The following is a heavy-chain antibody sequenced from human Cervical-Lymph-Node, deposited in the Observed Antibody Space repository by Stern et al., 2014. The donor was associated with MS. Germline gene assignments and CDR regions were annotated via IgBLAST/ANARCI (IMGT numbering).Heavy chain of an antibody. CDR3: ARDPQYSSSWSRGYFDN. Sequence: VQLVESGGGVVQPGGSLRLSCAASGFTFSDYAMHWVRQAPGKGLEWVAVIWDDGSNKYYEDSVKGRFTISRDNSKNTLYLQMNSLRVEDTAVYYCARDPQYSSSWSRGYFDNWGQGTLVTVSS. V-gene: IGHV3-33*01. D-gene: IGHD6-13*01. CDR2: IWDDGSNK. J-gene: IGHJ4*02. CDR1: GFTFSDYA.